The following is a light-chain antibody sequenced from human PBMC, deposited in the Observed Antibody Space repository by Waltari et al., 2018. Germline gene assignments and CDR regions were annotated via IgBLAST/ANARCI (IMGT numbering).Light chain of an antibody. Sequence: EVVMTQSPATLSGSPGERVTLSCRASQSVTTNLAWYQQKPGQAPRLLIYDTSTRAPGFPARFSGSGSETEFTLIISSLQSEDFAVYYCQQYNNWPLTFGQGTRVEIK. CDR1: QSVTTN. CDR3: QQYNNWPLT. J-gene: IGKJ1*01. V-gene: IGKV3-15*01. CDR2: DTS.